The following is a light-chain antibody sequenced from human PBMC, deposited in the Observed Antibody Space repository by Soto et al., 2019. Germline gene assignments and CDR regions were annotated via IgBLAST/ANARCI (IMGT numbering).Light chain of an antibody. V-gene: IGKV1-9*01. J-gene: IGKJ4*01. CDR3: QQLRMYPST. CDR2: AAS. Sequence: IQLTQSPSSLSASVGDRVTITCRASQDIAIYLAWYQQKPGEAPKLLIYAASTLYGGVPSRFSVSGSVTDFALTITSLQAEDFATYYCQQLRMYPSTFGGGTKVEIK. CDR1: QDIAIY.